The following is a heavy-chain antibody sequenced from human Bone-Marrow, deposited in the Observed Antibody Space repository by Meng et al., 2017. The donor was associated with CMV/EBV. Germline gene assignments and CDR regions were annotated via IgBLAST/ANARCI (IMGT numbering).Heavy chain of an antibody. V-gene: IGHV3-23*01. CDR1: GFTFNNYA. CDR2: IGANGGAT. Sequence: GESLKISCTASGFTFNNYAMNWVRQAPGKGLEWVSAIGANGGATFYADSVKGRFTIPRDNSKNTLYLQMNSLRADDTAVYYCVKVQGDYSSTWFNWFDPWGQGTLVTVSS. CDR3: VKVQGDYSSTWFNWFDP. D-gene: IGHD6-13*01. J-gene: IGHJ5*02.